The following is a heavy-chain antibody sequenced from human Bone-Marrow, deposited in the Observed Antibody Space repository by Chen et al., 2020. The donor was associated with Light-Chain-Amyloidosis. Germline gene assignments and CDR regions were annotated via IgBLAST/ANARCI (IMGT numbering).Heavy chain of an antibody. V-gene: IGHV3-30-3*01. CDR3: AREGGGVEGRPFDY. Sequence: QVQLVASGGGAVQPGRSLRLSCAASGFRFRNYAMHWVRQTPDKGLEWLAVISDDGTKKFYRDSGQGRFTISRDNSKTTLYMAMDTLTVEDTAIYYCAREGGGVEGRPFDYWGQGALVTVSS. J-gene: IGHJ4*02. CDR2: ISDDGTKK. CDR1: GFRFRNYA. D-gene: IGHD3-16*01.